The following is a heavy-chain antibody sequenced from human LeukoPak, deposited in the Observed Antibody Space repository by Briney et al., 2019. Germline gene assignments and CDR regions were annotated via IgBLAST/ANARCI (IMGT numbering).Heavy chain of an antibody. J-gene: IGHJ4*02. V-gene: IGHV3-21*01. CDR2: ISSSSSYI. CDR3: ARTADYYDSSGSRDY. Sequence: KTGGSLRLSCAASGFTFSSYSMNWVRQAPGKGLEWVSSISSSSSYIYYADSVKGRFTISRDNAKNSLYLQTNSLRAEVTAVYYCARTADYYDSSGSRDYWGQGTLVTVSS. CDR1: GFTFSSYS. D-gene: IGHD3-22*01.